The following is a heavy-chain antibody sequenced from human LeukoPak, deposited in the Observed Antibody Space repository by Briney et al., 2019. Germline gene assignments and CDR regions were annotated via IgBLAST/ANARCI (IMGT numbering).Heavy chain of an antibody. CDR3: ARGIWGDLSWFDP. CDR2: IHYSGTK. D-gene: IGHD3-16*01. Sequence: PSQTLSLTCTVSGDSISSGGYYWSWIRQHPGKGLEWIGYIHYSGTKYYNPSLKSRVSISVDTSKNQFSLNLYSVTAADTAVYYCARGIWGDLSWFDPWGQGTLVTVSS. J-gene: IGHJ5*02. CDR1: GDSISSGGYY. V-gene: IGHV4-31*03.